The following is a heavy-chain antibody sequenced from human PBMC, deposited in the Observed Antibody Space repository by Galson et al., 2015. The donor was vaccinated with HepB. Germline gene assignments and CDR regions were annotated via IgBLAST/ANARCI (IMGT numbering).Heavy chain of an antibody. CDR3: AKDSSGWYNFCYFDY. Sequence: SLRLSCAASGFTFSSYGMHWVRQAPGKGLEWVAFIRYDGSNKYYADSVKGRFTISRDNSKNTLYLQMNSLRAEDTAVYYCAKDSSGWYNFCYFDYWGQGTLVTVSS. CDR2: IRYDGSNK. V-gene: IGHV3-30*02. CDR1: GFTFSSYG. D-gene: IGHD6-19*01. J-gene: IGHJ4*02.